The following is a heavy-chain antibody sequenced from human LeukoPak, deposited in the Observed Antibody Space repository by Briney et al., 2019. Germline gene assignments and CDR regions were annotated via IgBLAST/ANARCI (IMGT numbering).Heavy chain of an antibody. D-gene: IGHD3-3*01. V-gene: IGHV3-74*01. CDR2: INSDGSST. Sequence: GGSLRLSCAASGFTFSSYWMHWVRHAPGKGLVWVSRINSDGSSTSYADSVKGRFTISRDNAKNTLYLQMNSLRAEDTAVYYCASTYYDFWSGYYTLDYWGQGTLVTVSS. CDR3: ASTYYDFWSGYYTLDY. CDR1: GFTFSSYW. J-gene: IGHJ4*02.